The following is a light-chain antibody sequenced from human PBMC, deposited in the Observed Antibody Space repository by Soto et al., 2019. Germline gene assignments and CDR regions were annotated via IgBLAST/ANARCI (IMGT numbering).Light chain of an antibody. CDR2: KAS. J-gene: IGKJ1*01. CDR1: QSISSW. CDR3: QQFHSFSPT. Sequence: DIQMTQSPSTLSASVGDRVTITCRASQSISSWLAWYQQKPGKAPKLLIYKASSLESGVPSRFSGSGSGTEFNLTTSSLQPDDFATYYCQQFHSFSPTFGQGTKVEIK. V-gene: IGKV1-5*03.